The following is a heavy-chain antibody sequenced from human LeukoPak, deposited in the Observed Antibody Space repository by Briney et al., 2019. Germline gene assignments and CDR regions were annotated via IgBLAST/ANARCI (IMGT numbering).Heavy chain of an antibody. CDR3: ARDGTYRYSSSSLDY. Sequence: GGSLRLSCAASGFTFSSYAMHWVRQAPGKGLEWVAVISYDGSNKYYADSVKGRFTISRDNSKNTLYLQMNSLRAEDTAVYYCARDGTYRYSSSSLDYWGQGTLVTVSS. D-gene: IGHD6-6*01. V-gene: IGHV3-30-3*01. CDR2: ISYDGSNK. CDR1: GFTFSSYA. J-gene: IGHJ4*02.